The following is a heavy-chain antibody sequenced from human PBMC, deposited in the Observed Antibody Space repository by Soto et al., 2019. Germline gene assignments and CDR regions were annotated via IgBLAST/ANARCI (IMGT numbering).Heavy chain of an antibody. CDR1: GGSIGSRDYY. J-gene: IGHJ6*02. V-gene: IGHV4-31*02. Sequence: QVQVQESGPGLVKPSQTLSLKCSVSGGSIGSRDYYWSWIRQHPEKGLEWIGSIYYDGSTDYNPSLXGXPXMXXDTSMNEFSLKLTSVTAADTAVYYCARDKGGAALRGSGMDVWGQGTTVTVS. CDR2: IYYDGST. CDR3: ARDKGGAALRGSGMDV. D-gene: IGHD3-10*01.